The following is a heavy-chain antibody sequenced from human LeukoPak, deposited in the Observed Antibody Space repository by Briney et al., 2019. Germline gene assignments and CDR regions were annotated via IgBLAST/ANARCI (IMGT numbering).Heavy chain of an antibody. CDR1: GGTFSSYA. CDR2: IIPIFGTA. J-gene: IGHJ4*02. Sequence: SVKVSCKASGGTFSSYAISWVRQAPGQGFEWIGGIIPIFGTANYAQKFQGRVTITADESTSTAYMELSSLRSEDTAVYYCARGVDDYVWGRYRAPHFHHWGQGTLVPVPS. CDR3: ARGVDDYVWGRYRAPHFHH. V-gene: IGHV1-69*13. D-gene: IGHD3-16*02.